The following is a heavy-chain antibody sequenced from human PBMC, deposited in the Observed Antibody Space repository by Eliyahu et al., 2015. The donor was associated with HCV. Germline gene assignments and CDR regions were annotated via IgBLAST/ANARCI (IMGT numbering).Heavy chain of an antibody. CDR3: ARDRTSVDYYYYYGMDV. V-gene: IGHV3-7*05. Sequence: EVQLVESGGGLVQPGGSLRLSCAASGFTFXXXWMSWVRQAPGKGLEWVANIKQDGSEKYYVDSVKGRFTISRDNAKNSLYLQMNSLRAEDTAVYYCARDRTSVDYYYYYGMDVWGQGTTVTVSS. D-gene: IGHD2-2*01. CDR2: IKQDGSEK. J-gene: IGHJ6*02. CDR1: GFTFXXXW.